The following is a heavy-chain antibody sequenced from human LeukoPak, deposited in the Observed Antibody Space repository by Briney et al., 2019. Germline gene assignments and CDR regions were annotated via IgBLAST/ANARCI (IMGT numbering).Heavy chain of an antibody. D-gene: IGHD2-2*01. CDR1: GFTFSSYW. CDR2: INSDGSST. J-gene: IGHJ5*02. CDR3: ARELGNCSSTSCYNWLDP. Sequence: PGGSLRLSCAASGFTFSSYWMHWVRQAPGKGLVWVSRINSDGSSTSYADSVKGRFTISRDNAKNTLYLQMNSLRAEDTAVYYCARELGNCSSTSCYNWLDPWGQGTLVTVSS. V-gene: IGHV3-74*01.